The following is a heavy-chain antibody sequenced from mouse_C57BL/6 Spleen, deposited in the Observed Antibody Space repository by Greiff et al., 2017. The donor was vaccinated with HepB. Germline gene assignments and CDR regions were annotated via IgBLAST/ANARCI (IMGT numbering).Heavy chain of an antibody. CDR3: TTADYYGSSPY. V-gene: IGHV14-4*01. CDR2: IDPENGDT. CDR1: GFNIKDDY. J-gene: IGHJ2*01. Sequence: EVQLQQSGAELVRPGASVKLSCTASGFNIKDDYMHWVKQRPEQGLEWIGWIDPENGDTEYASKFQGKATITADTSSNTAYLQLSSLTSEDTAVYYCTTADYYGSSPYWGQGTTLTVSS. D-gene: IGHD1-1*01.